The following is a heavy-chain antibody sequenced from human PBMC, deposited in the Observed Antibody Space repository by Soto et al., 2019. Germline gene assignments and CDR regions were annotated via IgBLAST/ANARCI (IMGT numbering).Heavy chain of an antibody. CDR1: GFTFTSSA. D-gene: IGHD6-13*01. J-gene: IGHJ4*02. CDR3: AASVPAAAAEYYFDY. V-gene: IGHV1-58*01. Sequence: ASVKVSCKASGFTFTSSAVQWVRQARGQRLEWIGWIVVGSGNTNYAQKFQERVTITRDMSTSTAYMELSSLRSEDTAVYYCAASVPAAAAEYYFDYWGQGTLVTVSS. CDR2: IVVGSGNT.